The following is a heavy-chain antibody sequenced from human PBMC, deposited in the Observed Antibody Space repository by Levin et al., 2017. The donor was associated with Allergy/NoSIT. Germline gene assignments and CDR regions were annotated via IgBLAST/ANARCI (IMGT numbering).Heavy chain of an antibody. CDR2: IYYSGST. Sequence: NPSETLSLTCTVSGGSISSSSYYWGWIRQPPGKGLEWIGSIYYSGSTYYNPSLKSRVTISVDTSKNQFSLKLSSVTAADTAVYYCARQRAVAGTIQEYNWFDPWGQGTLVTVSS. CDR1: GGSISSSSYY. CDR3: ARQRAVAGTIQEYNWFDP. V-gene: IGHV4-39*01. J-gene: IGHJ5*02. D-gene: IGHD6-19*01.